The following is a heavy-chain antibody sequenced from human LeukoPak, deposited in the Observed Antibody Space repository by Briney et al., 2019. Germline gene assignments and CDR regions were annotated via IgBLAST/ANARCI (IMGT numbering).Heavy chain of an antibody. CDR3: ARVVVGKNWFDP. CDR2: INPNSGGT. CDR1: GYTFTGYY. Sequence: GASVKVSCKASGYTFTGYYMHWVRQAPGQGLEWMGWINPNSGGTNYAQKFQGRVTMTRDTSISIAYMELSRLRSDDTAVYYCARVVVGKNWFDPWGQGTLVTVSS. D-gene: IGHD1-26*01. J-gene: IGHJ5*02. V-gene: IGHV1-2*02.